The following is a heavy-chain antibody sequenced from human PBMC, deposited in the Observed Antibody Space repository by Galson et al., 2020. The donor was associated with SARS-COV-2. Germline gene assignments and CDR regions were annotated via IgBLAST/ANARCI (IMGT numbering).Heavy chain of an antibody. V-gene: IGHV4-31*03. CDR2: IYYRGST. CDR3: ARRGEGHGDFIDAVDI. Sequence: ASDTLSLTCPVSGRSTSSAYYYWTWIRQHPGKGLEWIGSIYYRGSTYYNPSLKSRATISVDTSRNHFSLELTSVTAADTAVYFCARRGEGHGDFIDAVDIWGQGTVVSVSS. J-gene: IGHJ3*02. D-gene: IGHD4-17*01. CDR1: GRSTSSAYYY.